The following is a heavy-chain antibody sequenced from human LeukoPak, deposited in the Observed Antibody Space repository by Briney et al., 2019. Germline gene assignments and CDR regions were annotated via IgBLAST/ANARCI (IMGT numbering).Heavy chain of an antibody. V-gene: IGHV4-34*01. J-gene: IGHJ4*02. D-gene: IGHD3-22*01. CDR3: ARGQDYYDSSGYSAWPFDY. Sequence: PSETLSLTCAVYGGSFSGYYCSWIRQPPGKGLEWVGEINHSGSTNYHPSLKSRVTISVDTSNNQFSLKLSSVTAADTAVYYWARGQDYYDSSGYSAWPFDYWGQGTLVTVSS. CDR2: INHSGST. CDR1: GGSFSGYY.